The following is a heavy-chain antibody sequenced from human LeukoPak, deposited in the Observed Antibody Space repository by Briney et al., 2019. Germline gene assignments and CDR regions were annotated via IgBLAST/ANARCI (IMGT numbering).Heavy chain of an antibody. Sequence: SETPSLTCTVSGGSISSYYWSWIRQPPGKGLEWIGYIYYSGSTNYNPSLKSRVTISVDTSKNQFSLKLSSVTAADTAVYYCARGPKQLELRGWFDPWGQGTLITVSS. CDR3: ARGPKQLELRGWFDP. CDR2: IYYSGST. CDR1: GGSISSYY. V-gene: IGHV4-59*01. J-gene: IGHJ5*02. D-gene: IGHD1-7*01.